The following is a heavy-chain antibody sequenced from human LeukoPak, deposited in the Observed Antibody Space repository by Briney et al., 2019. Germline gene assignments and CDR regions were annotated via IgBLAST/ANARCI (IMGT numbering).Heavy chain of an antibody. CDR1: GYTLTELS. J-gene: IGHJ4*02. CDR3: ARDLYYYGSGSYYH. V-gene: IGHV1-24*01. Sequence: ASVKVSCKVSGYTLTELSMHWVRQAPGKGLEWMGGFDPEDGETIYAQKFQGRVTMTEDTSTDTAYMELSRLRSDDTAVYYCARDLYYYGSGSYYHWGQGTLVTVSS. D-gene: IGHD3-10*01. CDR2: FDPEDGET.